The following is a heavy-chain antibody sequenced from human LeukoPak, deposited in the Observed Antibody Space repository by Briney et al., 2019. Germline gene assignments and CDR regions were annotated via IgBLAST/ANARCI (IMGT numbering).Heavy chain of an antibody. CDR1: GGTFSSYA. J-gene: IGHJ3*01. CDR2: IIPIFGTA. V-gene: IGHV1-69*06. D-gene: IGHD3-16*02. CDR3: TREGVYSPDPTSYHRLPFDF. Sequence: VASVKVSCKASGGTFSSYAISWVRQAPGQGLEWMGGIIPIFGTANFAQKFKGRVTITADKSTNTAHLELSSLRPEDTAVYYCTREGVYSPDPTSYHRLPFDFWGEGTVVIVSS.